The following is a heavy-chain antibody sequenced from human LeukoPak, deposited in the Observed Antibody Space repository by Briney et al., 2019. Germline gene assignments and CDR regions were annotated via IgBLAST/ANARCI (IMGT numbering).Heavy chain of an antibody. CDR1: GGSFSGYY. Sequence: PSETLSLTCAVYGGSFSGYYWSWIRQPPGKGLEWIGEINHSGSTNYNPSLKSRVTISVDTSKNQFSLKLSSVTAADTAVYYCARRPGPTAMATPVYYCYMDVWGKGTTVTVSS. J-gene: IGHJ6*03. V-gene: IGHV4-34*01. D-gene: IGHD5-18*01. CDR3: ARRPGPTAMATPVYYCYMDV. CDR2: INHSGST.